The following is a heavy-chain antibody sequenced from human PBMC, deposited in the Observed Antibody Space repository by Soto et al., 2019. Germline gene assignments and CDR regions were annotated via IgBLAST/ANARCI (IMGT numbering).Heavy chain of an antibody. CDR1: GGSISSGDYY. CDR3: ARSSDDYGDYGRRRVYGY. D-gene: IGHD4-17*01. J-gene: IGHJ4*02. V-gene: IGHV4-30-4*01. CDR2: IYYSGNT. Sequence: PSETLSLTCTVSGGSISSGDYYWSWIRQPPGKGLEWIGYIYYSGNTYYNPSLKSRVTISVDTSKNQFSLKLSSVTAADTAVYYCARSSDDYGDYGRRRVYGYWGQGTRVTVSS.